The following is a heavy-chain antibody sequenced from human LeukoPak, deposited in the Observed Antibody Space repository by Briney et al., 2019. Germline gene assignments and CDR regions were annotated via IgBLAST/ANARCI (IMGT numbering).Heavy chain of an antibody. CDR1: GGSISSYY. CDR3: AREIVVPAAISRWFDP. D-gene: IGHD2-2*01. Sequence: SETLSLTCTVSGGSISSYYWSWIRQPPGKGLEWIGYIYYSGSTNYNPSLKSRVTISVDTSKNQFSLKLSSVTAADTAVYYCAREIVVPAAISRWFDPWGQGTLVTVSS. V-gene: IGHV4-59*01. CDR2: IYYSGST. J-gene: IGHJ5*02.